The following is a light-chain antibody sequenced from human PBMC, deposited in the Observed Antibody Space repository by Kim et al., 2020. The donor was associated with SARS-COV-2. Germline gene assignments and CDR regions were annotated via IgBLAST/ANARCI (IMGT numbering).Light chain of an antibody. Sequence: IQMTQSPSSLSASVGDRVTITCRASQSISRYLHWYQQKPGEVPKLLIYTTSSLQSGVPSRFSGSASGTDFTLTISSLQPEDFATYYCQLSYSTPNTFGQGTKLEI. J-gene: IGKJ2*01. V-gene: IGKV1-39*01. CDR1: QSISRY. CDR2: TTS. CDR3: QLSYSTPNT.